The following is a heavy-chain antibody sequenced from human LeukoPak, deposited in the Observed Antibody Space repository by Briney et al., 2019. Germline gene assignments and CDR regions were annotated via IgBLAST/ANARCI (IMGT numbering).Heavy chain of an antibody. CDR2: ISGGATST. V-gene: IGHV3-23*01. CDR3: TKDFRQQLPADFDY. D-gene: IGHD6-13*01. Sequence: PGGSLRLSCAASGFTFSSYAMSWVRQAPGKGLEWVSVISGGATSTYYADSVKGRFSVSRDKSKMLYLQMNSLRAEDTAVYYCTKDFRQQLPADFDYWGQGTLVTVSS. CDR1: GFTFSSYA. J-gene: IGHJ4*02.